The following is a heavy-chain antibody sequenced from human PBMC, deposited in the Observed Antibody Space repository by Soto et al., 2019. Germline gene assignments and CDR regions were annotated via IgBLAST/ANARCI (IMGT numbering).Heavy chain of an antibody. CDR2: IYYSGST. J-gene: IGHJ4*02. D-gene: IGHD4-17*01. V-gene: IGHV4-30-4*01. CDR1: GGSINSGYYY. Sequence: PSETLSLTCTVSGGSINSGYYYWSWIRQPPGKGLECIGYIYYSGSTYYNPSLKSRFTISLDTSKNQFSLKLSSVTAADTAVYYCARTRGYGDCDYWGQGTLVTVSS. CDR3: ARTRGYGDCDY.